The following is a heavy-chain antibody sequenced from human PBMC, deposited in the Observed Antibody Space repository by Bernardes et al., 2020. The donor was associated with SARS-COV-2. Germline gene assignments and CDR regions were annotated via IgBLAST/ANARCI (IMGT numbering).Heavy chain of an antibody. CDR2: IKRKADGGTT. Sequence: GGSLRLSCAASGFTFSNAWMSWVRQAPGKGLEWVGRIKRKADGGTTDYAAPVKGRFTISRDDSKNTLYLQMNSPKTEDTAVYYCTAHRDFDYWGQGTLVTVSS. CDR3: TAHRDFDY. J-gene: IGHJ4*02. V-gene: IGHV3-15*01. CDR1: GFTFSNAW.